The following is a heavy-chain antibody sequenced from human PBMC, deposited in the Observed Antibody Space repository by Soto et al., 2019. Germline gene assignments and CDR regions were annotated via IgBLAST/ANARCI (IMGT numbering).Heavy chain of an antibody. CDR2: ISYDGSNK. D-gene: IGHD6-19*01. CDR3: VKDGSSGWPYYYGLDV. J-gene: IGHJ6*02. V-gene: IGHV3-30*18. Sequence: PGWSLRLSCASSGFTFSSYGMHWVREAPGKGLEWGAVISYDGSNKYYADSVKGRFTIARDNSKNTLFLHMSSLIAEDTAVYYCVKDGSSGWPYYYGLDVWGQGTSFPVS. CDR1: GFTFSSYG.